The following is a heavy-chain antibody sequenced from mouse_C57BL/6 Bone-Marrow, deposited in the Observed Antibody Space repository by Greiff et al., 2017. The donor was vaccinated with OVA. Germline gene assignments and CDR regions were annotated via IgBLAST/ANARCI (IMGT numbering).Heavy chain of an antibody. Sequence: QVQLQQSGPELVKPGASVKISCKASGYAFSSSWMNWVKQRPGKGLEWIGRIYPGDGDTNYNGKFKGKATLTADKSSSTAYMQLSSLTSEDSAVYFCAREGEAMDYWGQGTSVTVSS. V-gene: IGHV1-82*01. CDR2: IYPGDGDT. CDR3: AREGEAMDY. J-gene: IGHJ4*01. CDR1: GYAFSSSW.